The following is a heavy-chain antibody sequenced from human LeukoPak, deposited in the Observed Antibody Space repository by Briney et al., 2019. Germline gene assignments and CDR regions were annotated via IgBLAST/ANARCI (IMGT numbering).Heavy chain of an antibody. CDR3: AREDYGRWFDP. Sequence: ASVKVSCKASGGTFSSYPVSWVRQAPGQGLEWMGGIIPIFGTANYAQKFQGRVTITADELTNTAYMDLSSLRSGDTAMYYCAREDYGRWFDPWGQGTLVTVSP. CDR1: GGTFSSYP. CDR2: IIPIFGTA. D-gene: IGHD4-17*01. V-gene: IGHV1-69*13. J-gene: IGHJ5*02.